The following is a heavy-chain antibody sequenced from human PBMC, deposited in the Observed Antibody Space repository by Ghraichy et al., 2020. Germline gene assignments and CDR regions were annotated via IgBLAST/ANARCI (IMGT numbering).Heavy chain of an antibody. V-gene: IGHV3-30*18. CDR1: GFIFSNYG. CDR2: ISYDGSSK. J-gene: IGHJ4*02. D-gene: IGHD3-16*01. Sequence: LSLTFGASGFIFSNYGIHWVCQAPGKGLEWVASISYDGSSKYYTNSVKGRFTISRDNSQDTLHLQMGSLRPDDTAVYYCAKEGQRGSYGARPYLDHWGQGILVTVSS. CDR3: AKEGQRGSYGARPYLDH.